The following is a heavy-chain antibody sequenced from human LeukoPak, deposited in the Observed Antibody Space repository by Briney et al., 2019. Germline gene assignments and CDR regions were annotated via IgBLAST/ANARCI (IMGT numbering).Heavy chain of an antibody. D-gene: IGHD3-22*01. CDR3: AKDSLYGSSGYYYGLAY. J-gene: IGHJ4*02. CDR1: GFTITNYA. Sequence: GGSLRLSCAASGFTITNYALSWVRQTPGKGLEWVSTISGSSDSAYYADSVKGRFTISRDTSKNTLYLQMNSLRAEDTAVYYCAKDSLYGSSGYYYGLAYWGQGTLVTVSS. V-gene: IGHV3-23*01. CDR2: ISGSSDSA.